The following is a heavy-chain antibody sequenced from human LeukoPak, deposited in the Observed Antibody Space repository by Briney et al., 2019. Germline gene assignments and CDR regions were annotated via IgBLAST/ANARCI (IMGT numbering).Heavy chain of an antibody. V-gene: IGHV5-51*01. Sequence: GESLKISCKGSGCSFTSYWIGWVRQMPGKGLEWMGIIYPGDSDTRYSPSFQGQVTISADKSISTAYLQWSSLKASDTAMYYCARQDYYDSSGYYNDYWGQGTLVTVSS. J-gene: IGHJ4*02. D-gene: IGHD3-22*01. CDR3: ARQDYYDSSGYYNDY. CDR2: IYPGDSDT. CDR1: GCSFTSYW.